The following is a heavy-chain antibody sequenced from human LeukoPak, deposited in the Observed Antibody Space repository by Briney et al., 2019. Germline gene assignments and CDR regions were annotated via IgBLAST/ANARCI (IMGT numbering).Heavy chain of an antibody. D-gene: IGHD3-22*01. CDR1: GYTFTGYH. Sequence: ASVKVSCKASGYTFTGYHMHWVRQAPGQGLEWMGWINPNSGGTNYAQKFQGRVTMTRDTSISTAYMELSRLRSDDTAVYYCARDHLLTYYYDSSGYGYWGQGTLVTVSS. CDR3: ARDHLLTYYYDSSGYGY. J-gene: IGHJ4*02. V-gene: IGHV1-2*02. CDR2: INPNSGGT.